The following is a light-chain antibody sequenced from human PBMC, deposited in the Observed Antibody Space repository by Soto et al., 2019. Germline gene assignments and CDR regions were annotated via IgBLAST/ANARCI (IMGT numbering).Light chain of an antibody. CDR1: QSVSSSY. V-gene: IGKV3-20*01. J-gene: IGKJ4*01. CDR2: GAS. CDR3: QQYGRPPLT. Sequence: EIVLTQSPGTLSLSPGERSTLSCRASQSVSSSYLAWYQQKPGQAPRLLIYGASSRATGIPDRFSGSGSGTDFTLTISRLEPEDFAVYYCQQYGRPPLTFGGGTKVDI.